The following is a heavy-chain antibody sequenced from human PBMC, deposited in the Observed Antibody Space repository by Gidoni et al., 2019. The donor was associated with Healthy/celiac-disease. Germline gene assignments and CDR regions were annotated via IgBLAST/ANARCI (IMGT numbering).Heavy chain of an antibody. CDR1: GGSFSGDY. D-gene: IGHD2-15*01. J-gene: IGHJ3*02. CDR2: IKHSGST. Sequence: QVQLQPWGAELLTPSETLSLTCAVYGGSFSGDYWSWIRQPPGKGREWIGEIKHSGSTTYNPSLKSRVTISVDTSKNQFSLKLSSVTAADTAVYYCARGPLSVGSFLGAFDIWGQGTMVTVSS. CDR3: ARGPLSVGSFLGAFDI. V-gene: IGHV4-34*01.